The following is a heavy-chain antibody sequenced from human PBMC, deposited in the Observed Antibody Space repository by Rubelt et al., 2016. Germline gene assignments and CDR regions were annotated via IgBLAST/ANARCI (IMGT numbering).Heavy chain of an antibody. Sequence: WIRQPPGKGLEWIGEINHSGSTNYNPSLKSRVTISVDTSKNQFSLKLSSVTAADTAVYYCAREYYDILTGYYNLFDPWGQGTLVTVSS. D-gene: IGHD3-9*01. CDR2: INHSGST. CDR3: AREYYDILTGYYNLFDP. V-gene: IGHV4-34*01. J-gene: IGHJ5*02.